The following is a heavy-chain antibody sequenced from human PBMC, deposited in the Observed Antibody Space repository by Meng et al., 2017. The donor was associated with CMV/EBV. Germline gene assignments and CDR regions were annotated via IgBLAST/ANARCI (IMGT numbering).Heavy chain of an antibody. J-gene: IGHJ4*02. CDR3: ARGVIEMATRVGLRY. D-gene: IGHD5-24*01. CDR2: IIPIFGTA. V-gene: IGHV1-69*12. CDR1: GGTFSSYA. Sequence: QVQVAQLGAEWKKPGSSVKDSCKASGGTFSSYAISWVRQAPGQGLEWMGGIIPIFGTANYAQKFQGRVTITADESTSTAYMELSSLRSEDTAVYYCARGVIEMATRVGLRYWGQGTLVTVSS.